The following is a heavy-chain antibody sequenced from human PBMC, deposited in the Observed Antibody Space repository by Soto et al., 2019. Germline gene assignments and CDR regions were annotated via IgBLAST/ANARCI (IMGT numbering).Heavy chain of an antibody. D-gene: IGHD1-26*01. CDR3: AKVEERWDLTLHYDS. CDR2: ISYDGPNQ. J-gene: IGHJ4*02. Sequence: GGSLRFSCAASGFTFSSYAMHWVRQAPGKGLEWVAAISYDGPNQYYGDSVKGRFTISRDNSRNMLYLQMDSLRDEDTALYYCAKVEERWDLTLHYDSWGQGTLVTVSS. V-gene: IGHV3-30*18. CDR1: GFTFSSYA.